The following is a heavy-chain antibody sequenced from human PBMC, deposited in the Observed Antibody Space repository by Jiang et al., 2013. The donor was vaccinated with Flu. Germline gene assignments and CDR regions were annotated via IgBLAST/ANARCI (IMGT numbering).Heavy chain of an antibody. CDR1: AYRFTNYG. D-gene: IGHD6-19*01. Sequence: GAEVKKPGASVKVSCKASAYRFTNYGISWVRQAPGQGLEWMGWISVYNGDTHSAQKFQGRVTMTTDTSTSTAYMELRSLRSDDTAVYYCARDFLAGSIAVAATNPYYYYYGMDVWGQGTTVTVSS. V-gene: IGHV1-18*01. CDR3: ARDFLAGSIAVAATNPYYYYYGMDV. CDR2: ISVYNGDT. J-gene: IGHJ6*02.